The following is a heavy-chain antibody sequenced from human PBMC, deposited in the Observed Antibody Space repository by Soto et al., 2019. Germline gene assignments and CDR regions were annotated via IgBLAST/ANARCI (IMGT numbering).Heavy chain of an antibody. CDR1: GFTFDDYA. CDR3: AKDRDYDSSGYPDY. Sequence: EVQLVESGGGLVQPGRSLRLSCAASGFTFDDYAMHWVRQAPGKGLEWVSGISWNSGSIGYADSVKGRFTISRDNAKNSLYLQMNSLRAEDTALHYCAKDRDYDSSGYPDYWGQGTLVTVSS. J-gene: IGHJ4*02. CDR2: ISWNSGSI. V-gene: IGHV3-9*01. D-gene: IGHD3-22*01.